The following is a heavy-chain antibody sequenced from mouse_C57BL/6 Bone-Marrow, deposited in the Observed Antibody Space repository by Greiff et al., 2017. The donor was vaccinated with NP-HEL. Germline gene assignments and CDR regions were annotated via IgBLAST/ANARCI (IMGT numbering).Heavy chain of an antibody. CDR3: TTLYYYGSSYVRYFDV. J-gene: IGHJ1*03. CDR1: GFNIKDDY. V-gene: IGHV14-4*01. CDR2: IDPENGDT. D-gene: IGHD1-1*01. Sequence: LQQSGAELVRPGASVKLSCTASGFNIKDDYMHWVKQRPDQGLEWIGWIDPENGDTEYASKFQGKATITADTSSNTAYLQLSSLTSEDTAVYYCTTLYYYGSSYVRYFDVWGTGTTVTVSS.